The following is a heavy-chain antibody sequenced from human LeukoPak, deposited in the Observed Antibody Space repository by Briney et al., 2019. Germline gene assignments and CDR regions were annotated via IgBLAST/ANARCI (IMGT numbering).Heavy chain of an antibody. V-gene: IGHV1-69*06. D-gene: IGHD2-2*01. CDR3: ARDGCSSTSCYPYNWFDP. CDR1: GGTFSSYA. J-gene: IGHJ5*02. Sequence: SVKVSCKASGGTFSSYAISWVRQAPGQGLEWMGGITPIFGTANYAQRFQGRVTITADKSTSTAYMELSSLRSEDTAVYYCARDGCSSTSCYPYNWFDPWGQGTLVTVSS. CDR2: ITPIFGTA.